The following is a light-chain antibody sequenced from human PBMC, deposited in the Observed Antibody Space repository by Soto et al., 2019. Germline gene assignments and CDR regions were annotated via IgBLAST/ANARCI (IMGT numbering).Light chain of an antibody. CDR3: QQYYSTPPVT. Sequence: DIVMTQSPDSLAVSLGERATINCKSSQSVLYSSNNKNYLAWYQQKPGQPPKLLICWASTRESGVPDRFSGSGSGTDFTLTISSLQAEDVAVYYCQQYYSTPPVTFGGGTKVEIK. V-gene: IGKV4-1*01. CDR2: WAS. CDR1: QSVLYSSNNKNY. J-gene: IGKJ4*01.